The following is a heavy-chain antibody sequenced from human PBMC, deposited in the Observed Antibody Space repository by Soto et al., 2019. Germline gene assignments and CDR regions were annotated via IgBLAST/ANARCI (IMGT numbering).Heavy chain of an antibody. CDR2: TFYNGIT. Sequence: QVRLQESGPDAMKASETLSLTCTVSGVSVTSGNHYFNWIRQPPGMGLEWIGYTFYNGITKYNPSLQNRANISVDTSRNQFALRLTSLTAADTAVYYCARAEPRLGWGWYCGLWGRGTLVTVSS. CDR1: GVSVTSGNHY. CDR3: ARAEPRLGWGWYCGL. V-gene: IGHV4-61*01. D-gene: IGHD2-21*01. J-gene: IGHJ2*01.